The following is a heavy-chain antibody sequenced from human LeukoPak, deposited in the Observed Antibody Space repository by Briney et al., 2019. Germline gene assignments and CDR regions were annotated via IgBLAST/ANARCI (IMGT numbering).Heavy chain of an antibody. Sequence: GGSLRLSCAASEFTVSSNYMSWVRQAPGKGLEWVSLIYSDGTTYYADSVKGRFTISRDNAKNTLYLQMNSLRAEDTAVYYCARGPNYYDSSGYYSDYWGQGTLVTVSS. CDR1: EFTVSSNY. CDR2: IYSDGTT. CDR3: ARGPNYYDSSGYYSDY. V-gene: IGHV3-53*01. D-gene: IGHD3-22*01. J-gene: IGHJ4*02.